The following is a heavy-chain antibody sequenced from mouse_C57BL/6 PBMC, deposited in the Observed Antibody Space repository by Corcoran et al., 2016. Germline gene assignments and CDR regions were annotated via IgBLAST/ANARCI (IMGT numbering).Heavy chain of an antibody. V-gene: IGHV9-3*01. Sequence: QIQLVQSGPELKKPGETVKISCKASGYTFTTYGMSWVKQAPGKGLKWMGWINTYSGVPTYADDFKGRFAFSLETSASTAYLQINNLKNEDTATYFCAREYYYAMDYWGQGTSVTVS. CDR1: GYTFTTYG. CDR3: AREYYYAMDY. CDR2: INTYSGVP. J-gene: IGHJ4*01.